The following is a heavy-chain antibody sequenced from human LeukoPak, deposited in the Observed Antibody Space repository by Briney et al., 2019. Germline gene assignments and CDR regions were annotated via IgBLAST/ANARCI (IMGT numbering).Heavy chain of an antibody. J-gene: IGHJ4*02. D-gene: IGHD1-14*01. V-gene: IGHV4-4*07. CDR1: GGSISSYY. CDR2: INTTGSS. CDR3: ARETQPHSYRIYYFDY. Sequence: SETLSLTCTVSGGSISSYYWTWIRQPAGKDLEWIGRINTTGSSNYNPSLRSRVTMSVDTSKNQFSLNLSSVTAADTAVYYCARETQPHSYRIYYFDYWGQGTLVTVSS.